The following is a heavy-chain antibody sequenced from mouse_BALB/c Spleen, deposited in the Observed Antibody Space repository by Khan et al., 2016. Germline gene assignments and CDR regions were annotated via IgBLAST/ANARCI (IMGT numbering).Heavy chain of an antibody. D-gene: IGHD1-1*02. Sequence: QVQLQQPGAELVRPGVSVKISCKGSGYTFTDYAMHWVKQSHAKSLEWIGGINTYYGDATYNQKFKGKATMTVDKSSSTAYMELARLTSEDSAIYYCARGRYRGQGYYFDYWGQGTTLTVSS. CDR1: GYTFTDYA. J-gene: IGHJ2*01. CDR3: ARGRYRGQGYYFDY. V-gene: IGHV1S137*01. CDR2: INTYYGDA.